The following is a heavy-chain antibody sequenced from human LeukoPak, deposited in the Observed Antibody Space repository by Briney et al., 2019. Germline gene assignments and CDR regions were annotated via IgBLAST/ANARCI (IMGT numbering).Heavy chain of an antibody. CDR2: INHSGST. J-gene: IGHJ4*02. CDR3: ARGCSSTSCYDY. CDR1: GGSFSGYY. V-gene: IGHV4-34*01. D-gene: IGHD2-2*01. Sequence: SETLSLTCAVYGGSFSGYYWSWIRQPPGKGLEWIGEINHSGSTNYNPSLKGRVTISVDTSKNQFSLRLSSVTAADTAVYYCARGCSSTSCYDYWGQGTLVTVSS.